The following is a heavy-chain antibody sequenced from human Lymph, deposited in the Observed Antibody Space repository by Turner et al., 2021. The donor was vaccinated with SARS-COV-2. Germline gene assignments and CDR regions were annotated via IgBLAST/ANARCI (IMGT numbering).Heavy chain of an antibody. CDR2: IYSGGSS. CDR1: GITVSRNY. Sequence: EVQLVESGGGLVQPGGSLRRSCAASGITVSRNYMSWGRQAPGKGLEWVSVIYSGGSSYYADSVKGRFTISRHNSKNTLYLQMNSLRAEDTAVYYCARDLDTAGGMDVWGQGTTVTVSS. D-gene: IGHD5-18*01. CDR3: ARDLDTAGGMDV. J-gene: IGHJ6*02. V-gene: IGHV3-53*04.